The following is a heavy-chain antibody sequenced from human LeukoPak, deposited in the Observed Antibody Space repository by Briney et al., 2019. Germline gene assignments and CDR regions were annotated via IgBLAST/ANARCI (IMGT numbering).Heavy chain of an antibody. CDR1: GYTFTSYD. Sequence: GASVKVSCKASGYTFTSYDINWVRQATGQGLEWMGWMNPNSGNTGYAQKFQGRVTMTRNTSISTAYMELSSLRSEDTAVYYCARGRFYRYCTNGVCYSYWGQGPLITVSS. CDR3: ARGRFYRYCTNGVCYSY. CDR2: MNPNSGNT. J-gene: IGHJ4*02. D-gene: IGHD2-8*01. V-gene: IGHV1-8*01.